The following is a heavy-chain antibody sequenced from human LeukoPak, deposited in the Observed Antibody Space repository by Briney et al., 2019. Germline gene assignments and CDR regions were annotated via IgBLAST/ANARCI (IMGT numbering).Heavy chain of an antibody. CDR1: GGSISSYY. V-gene: IGHV4-59*08. D-gene: IGHD2-15*01. Sequence: SETLSLICIVSGGSISSYYWSWIRQPPGNGLEWIGYIHYSGSSNYNPSLKSRVTISVDTSKNQFSLKLSSVTAADTAVYYCGRQTCSGGSCPFDYWGQGTVVTVSS. CDR3: GRQTCSGGSCPFDY. J-gene: IGHJ4*02. CDR2: IHYSGSS.